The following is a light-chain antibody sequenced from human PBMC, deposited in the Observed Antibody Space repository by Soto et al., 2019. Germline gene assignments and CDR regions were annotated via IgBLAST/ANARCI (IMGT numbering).Light chain of an antibody. Sequence: DIQMTQSPSSLSASMGDRVTITCRPSQDIGTYLNWYQQKPGKAPKLLIYAASTLQSGVPSRFSGTGSGTGFTLTISRLQPEDFATYFCQQSSNSPWTFGQGTKVDIK. CDR3: QQSSNSPWT. CDR2: AAS. J-gene: IGKJ1*01. CDR1: QDIGTY. V-gene: IGKV1-39*01.